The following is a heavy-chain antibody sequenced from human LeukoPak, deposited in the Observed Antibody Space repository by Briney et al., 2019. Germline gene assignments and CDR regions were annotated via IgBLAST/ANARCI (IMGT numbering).Heavy chain of an antibody. CDR3: ARARRITMVRGAYFDY. D-gene: IGHD3-10*01. J-gene: IGHJ4*02. CDR2: ISSSGSTI. Sequence: GGSLRLSCAASGFTFSSYEMNWVRQAPGKGLEWVSYISSSGSTIYYADSVKGRFTISRDNAKNSLYLQMNSLRAEDTAVYYCARARRITMVRGAYFDYWGQGTLVTVSS. V-gene: IGHV3-48*03. CDR1: GFTFSSYE.